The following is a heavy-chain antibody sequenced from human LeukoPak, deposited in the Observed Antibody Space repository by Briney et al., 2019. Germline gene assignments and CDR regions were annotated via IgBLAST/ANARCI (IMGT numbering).Heavy chain of an antibody. D-gene: IGHD1-7*01. J-gene: IGHJ5*02. V-gene: IGHV1-2*02. CDR3: ARDRGPNYALKFDP. CDR1: GYTFTDYY. Sequence: PEASVKVSCKASGYTFTDYYMHWVRQAPGQGLEWMGWVNPNSGGTNYAQKFQGRVTMTRDTSISTAYMELRSLRSDDTAVYYCARDRGPNYALKFDPWGQGTLVTVSS. CDR2: VNPNSGGT.